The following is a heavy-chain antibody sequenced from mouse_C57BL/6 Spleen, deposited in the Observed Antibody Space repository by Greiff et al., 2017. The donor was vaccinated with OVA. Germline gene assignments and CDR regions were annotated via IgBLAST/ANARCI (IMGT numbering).Heavy chain of an antibody. J-gene: IGHJ2*01. D-gene: IGHD2-4*01. V-gene: IGHV3-6*01. CDR2: ISYDGSN. CDR1: GYSITSGYF. CDR3: ARGRDDYGGGDY. Sequence: DVQLQESGPGLVKPSQSLSLTCSVTGYSITSGYFWSWIRQFPGNKLEWVGIISYDGSNNYNPSLKNRISITRDTSKNPFFLKLNSVTTEDTATDYCARGRDDYGGGDYWGQGTTLTVSS.